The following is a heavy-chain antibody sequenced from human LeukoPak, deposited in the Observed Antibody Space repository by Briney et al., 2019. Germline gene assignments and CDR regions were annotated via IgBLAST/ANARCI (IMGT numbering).Heavy chain of an antibody. CDR3: AREPYYDFWSGYLNY. V-gene: IGHV6-1*01. D-gene: IGHD3-3*01. J-gene: IGHJ4*02. Sequence: SQTLSLTCAISGDSVSSNSAAWNGIRQSPSRGLEWLGRTYYRSKWYNDYAVSVKSRITINPDTSKDQFSLQLNSVTPEDTAVYYCAREPYYDFWSGYLNYWGQGTLVTVSS. CDR2: TYYRSKWYN. CDR1: GDSVSSNSAA.